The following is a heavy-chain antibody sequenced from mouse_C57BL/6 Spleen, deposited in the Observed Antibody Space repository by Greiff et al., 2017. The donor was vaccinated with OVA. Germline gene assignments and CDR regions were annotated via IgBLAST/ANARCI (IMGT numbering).Heavy chain of an antibody. CDR2: IYPGDGDT. CDR3: ARGRDYYGSSYPFAY. V-gene: IGHV1-82*01. CDR1: GYAFSSSW. D-gene: IGHD1-1*01. J-gene: IGHJ3*01. Sequence: VQLQQSGPELVKPGASVKISCKASGYAFSSSWMNWVKQRPGKGLEWIGRIYPGDGDTNYNGKFKGQATLTADKSSSTAYMQLSSLTSEDSAVYFCARGRDYYGSSYPFAYWGQGTLVTVSA.